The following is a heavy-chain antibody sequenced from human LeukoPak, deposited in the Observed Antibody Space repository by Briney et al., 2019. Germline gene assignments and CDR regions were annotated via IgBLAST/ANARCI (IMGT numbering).Heavy chain of an antibody. CDR1: GGSISNSSYY. J-gene: IGHJ6*03. Sequence: PSETLSLTCTVSGGSISNSSYYWGWIRHPPGKRLEWLAIIYYSGSTYYNPSLKNRVTISIDTSKNQFSLKLSSVTAADTAVYYCARETSQKGAHYMDVWGKGTTVTISS. CDR2: IYYSGST. CDR3: ARETSQKGAHYMDV. V-gene: IGHV4-39*02. D-gene: IGHD3-16*01.